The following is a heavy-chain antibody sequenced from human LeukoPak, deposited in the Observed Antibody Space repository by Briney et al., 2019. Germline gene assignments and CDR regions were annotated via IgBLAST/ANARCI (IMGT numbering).Heavy chain of an antibody. Sequence: GRSLRLSCAASGFTFSSYAMHWVRQAPGKGLEWVAVISYDGSNKYYADSVKGRFTISRDNSKNTLYLQMNSLRAEDTAVYYCARGLWDTAPFGYWGQGTLVTVSS. CDR3: ARGLWDTAPFGY. D-gene: IGHD5-18*01. CDR1: GFTFSSYA. J-gene: IGHJ4*02. V-gene: IGHV3-30-3*01. CDR2: ISYDGSNK.